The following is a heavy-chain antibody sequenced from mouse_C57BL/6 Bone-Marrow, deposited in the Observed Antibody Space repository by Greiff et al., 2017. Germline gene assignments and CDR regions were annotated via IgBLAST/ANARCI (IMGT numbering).Heavy chain of an antibody. CDR3: AREGIYDDYYYAMDY. CDR2: ILPGNGST. Sequence: VQLQQSGAELMKPGASVKLSCKATGYTFTGYWIEWVKQRPGHGLEWIGEILPGNGSTNYNEKFKGKATFTADTSSNTAYMQLSSLTTEDSASYYCAREGIYDDYYYAMDYWGQGTSVTVSS. CDR1: GYTFTGYW. V-gene: IGHV1-9*01. J-gene: IGHJ4*01. D-gene: IGHD2-4*01.